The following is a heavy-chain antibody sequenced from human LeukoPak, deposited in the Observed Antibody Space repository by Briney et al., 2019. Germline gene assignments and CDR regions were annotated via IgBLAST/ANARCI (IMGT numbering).Heavy chain of an antibody. CDR2: INPNSGGT. CDR3: ARGFGELFFDY. Sequence: ASVKVSCKASGYTFTGYYMHWVRQAPGQGLEWMGWINPNSGGTNYAQEFQGRVTMTRDTSISTAYMELSRLRSDDTAVYYCARGFGELFFDYWGQGTLVTVSS. J-gene: IGHJ4*02. CDR1: GYTFTGYY. D-gene: IGHD3-10*01. V-gene: IGHV1-2*02.